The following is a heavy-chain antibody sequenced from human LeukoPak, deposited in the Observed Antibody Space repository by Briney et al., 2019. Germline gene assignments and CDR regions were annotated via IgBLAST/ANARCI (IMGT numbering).Heavy chain of an antibody. CDR3: ARDWEGNWFDP. J-gene: IGHJ5*02. CDR1: GGTFSSYA. CDR2: IIPILGIA. V-gene: IGHV1-69*04. D-gene: IGHD1-26*01. Sequence: GASVKVSCKASGGTFSSYAISWVRQAPGQGLEWMGRIIPILGIANYAQKFQGRVTITADKSTSTAYMELSSLRSEDTAVYYCARDWEGNWFDPWGQGTLVTVSS.